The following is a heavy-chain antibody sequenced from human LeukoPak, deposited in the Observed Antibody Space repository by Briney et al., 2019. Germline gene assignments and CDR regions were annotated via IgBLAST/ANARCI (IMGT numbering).Heavy chain of an antibody. CDR1: GFTFSNYW. CDR2: IDQDGSEK. V-gene: IGHV3-7*01. J-gene: IGHJ3*02. D-gene: IGHD6-13*01. CDR3: AKDLGSSWYLDAFDI. Sequence: GGSLRLSCAASGFTFSNYWMNWVRQAPGKGLEWVANIDQDGSEKYYADSVKGRFTISRDNSKNTLYLQMNSLRAEDTAVYYCAKDLGSSWYLDAFDIWGQGTMVTVSS.